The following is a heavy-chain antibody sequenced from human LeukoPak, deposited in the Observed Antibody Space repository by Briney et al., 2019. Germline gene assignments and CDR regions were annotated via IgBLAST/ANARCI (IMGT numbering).Heavy chain of an antibody. D-gene: IGHD3-16*02. CDR3: ARRYDYVWGSYRYKGSYLDY. Sequence: KPSETLSLTCAVYGGSFSGYYWSWIRQPPGKGLEWIGEINHSGSTNYNPSLKSRVTISVDTSKNQFSLKLSSVTAADTAVYYCARRYDYVWGSYRYKGSYLDYWGQGTLVTVSS. V-gene: IGHV4-34*01. J-gene: IGHJ4*02. CDR1: GGSFSGYY. CDR2: INHSGST.